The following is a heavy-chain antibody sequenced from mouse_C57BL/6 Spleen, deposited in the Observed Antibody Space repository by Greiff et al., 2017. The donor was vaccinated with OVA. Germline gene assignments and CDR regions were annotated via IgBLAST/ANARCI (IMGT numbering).Heavy chain of an antibody. J-gene: IGHJ4*01. V-gene: IGHV14-4*01. D-gene: IGHD1-1*01. CDR2: IGPGNGDT. CDR1: GFNIKDDY. CDR3: TTGGTTVVAPYYYAMDY. Sequence: EVQLQQSGAELVRPGASVKLSCTASGFNIKDDYMHWVKQSPEQGLEWIGWIGPGNGDTEYASKFQGKATITADTSSNTAYLQLSSLTSEDTAVYYCTTGGTTVVAPYYYAMDYWGQGTSVTVSS.